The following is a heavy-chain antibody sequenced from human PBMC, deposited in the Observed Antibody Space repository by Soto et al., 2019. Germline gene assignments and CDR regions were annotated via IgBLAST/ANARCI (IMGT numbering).Heavy chain of an antibody. CDR2: INPMFGRT. J-gene: IGHJ4*02. CDR3: GSYFGSGYDPGDY. D-gene: IGHD5-12*01. V-gene: IGHV1-69*12. CDR1: GGIFGSYV. Sequence: QVQLVQSGAEVKKPGSSVKVSCKASGGIFGSYVFNWVRQAPGQGLEWMGGINPMFGRTNYAQKFQGRVTITADESTSTGQVELRSLSYEDTAGFFCGSYFGSGYDPGDYWGQGTLVTVSS.